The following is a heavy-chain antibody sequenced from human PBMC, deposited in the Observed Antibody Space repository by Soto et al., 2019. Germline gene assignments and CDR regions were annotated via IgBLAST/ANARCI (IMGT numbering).Heavy chain of an antibody. CDR1: EVRIRGCY. D-gene: IGHD2-21*01. V-gene: IGHV3-11*06. CDR2: ISSGSGFT. J-gene: IGHJ1*01. Sequence: PVVPLILSSAASEVRIRGCYMSWYRKAPGKGLEWISYISSGSGFTDYADSVKGRFTISRDNAKQSLYLQMNSLRAEDTAVYYCARHPVAHVASFHHWGQGTQVTVS. CDR3: ARHPVAHVASFHH.